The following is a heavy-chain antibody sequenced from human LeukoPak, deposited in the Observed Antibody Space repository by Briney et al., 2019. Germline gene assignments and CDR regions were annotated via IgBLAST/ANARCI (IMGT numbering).Heavy chain of an antibody. D-gene: IGHD4-23*01. CDR2: IYYNGST. Sequence: PSETLSLTCTVSGGSISSYYWSWIRQPPGKGLEWIGYIYYNGSTNYNPSLKSRVTISVDTSKNQFSLKLSSVTAADTAVYYCARVAGGNSGIDYWGQGTLVTVSS. CDR3: ARVAGGNSGIDY. J-gene: IGHJ4*02. CDR1: GGSISSYY. V-gene: IGHV4-59*01.